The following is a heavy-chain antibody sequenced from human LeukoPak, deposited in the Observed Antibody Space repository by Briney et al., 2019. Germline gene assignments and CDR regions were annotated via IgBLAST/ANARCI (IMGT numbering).Heavy chain of an antibody. CDR3: ATYCSSTSCYVYFDH. J-gene: IGHJ4*02. Sequence: ASVKVSCKASGGTFSSYAISWVRQAPGQGLEWMGGIIPIFGTANYAQKFQGRVTITADKSTSTAYMELSSLRSEDTAVYYCATYCSSTSCYVYFDHWGQGTLVTVSS. D-gene: IGHD2-2*01. CDR1: GGTFSSYA. CDR2: IIPIFGTA. V-gene: IGHV1-69*06.